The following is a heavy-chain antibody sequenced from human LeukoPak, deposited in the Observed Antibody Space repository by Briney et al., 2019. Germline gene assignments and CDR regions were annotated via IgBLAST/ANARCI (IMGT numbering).Heavy chain of an antibody. CDR3: ARDRRNWNDQTLFDY. CDR1: GYTFTSYG. J-gene: IGHJ4*02. CDR2: INAYNGNT. V-gene: IGHV1-18*01. D-gene: IGHD1-1*01. Sequence: ASVKVSCKASGYTFTSYGISWVRQAPGQGLEWMGWINAYNGNTNYAQKLQGIVTMTTDTSTSTAYMELRSLRSDDTAVYYCARDRRNWNDQTLFDYWGQGTLVTVSS.